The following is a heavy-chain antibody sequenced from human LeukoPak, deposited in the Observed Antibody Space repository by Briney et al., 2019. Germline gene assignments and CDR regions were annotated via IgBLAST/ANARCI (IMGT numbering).Heavy chain of an antibody. CDR1: GFTFISYG. D-gene: IGHD3/OR15-3a*01. Sequence: PGGSLRLSCAASGFTFISYGMHWVRQAPGKGLEWVALIWYDGSNKYYAGSVKGRFTISRDNSKNTLYLQMNSLRAEDTAVYYCARGDSGYDLWTYYYMDVWGKGTTVTVSS. CDR3: ARGDSGYDLWTYYYMDV. CDR2: IWYDGSNK. V-gene: IGHV3-33*01. J-gene: IGHJ6*03.